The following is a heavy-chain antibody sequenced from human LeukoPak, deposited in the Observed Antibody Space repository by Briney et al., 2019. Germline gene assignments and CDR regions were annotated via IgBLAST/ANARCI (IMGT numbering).Heavy chain of an antibody. J-gene: IGHJ4*02. V-gene: IGHV4-39*01. CDR2: IYYSGST. Sequence: KPSETLSLTCTVSGGSISGSTYYWGWIRQPPGKGLEWIGSIYYSGSTYYNPSLKSRVTLSVDTSKNHFSLKLSSVTAADTAVYYCARHTTVSPLYFDYWGQGTLVTVSS. CDR1: GGSISGSTYY. D-gene: IGHD4-11*01. CDR3: ARHTTVSPLYFDY.